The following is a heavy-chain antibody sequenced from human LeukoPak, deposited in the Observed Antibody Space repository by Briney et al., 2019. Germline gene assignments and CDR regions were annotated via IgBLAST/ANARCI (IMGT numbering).Heavy chain of an antibody. CDR3: ARDRSIQLWTRLQNWFDP. D-gene: IGHD5-18*01. Sequence: ASVKVSCKASGYTFTSYAMNWVRQAPGQGLEWMGWINTNTGNPTYAQGFTGRFVFSLDTSVSTAYLQISGLKAEDTAVYYCARDRSIQLWTRLQNWFDPWGQGTLVTVPS. CDR2: INTNTGNP. CDR1: GYTFTSYA. J-gene: IGHJ5*02. V-gene: IGHV7-4-1*02.